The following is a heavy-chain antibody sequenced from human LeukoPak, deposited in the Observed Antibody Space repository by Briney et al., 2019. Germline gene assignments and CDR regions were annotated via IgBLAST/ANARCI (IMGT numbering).Heavy chain of an antibody. CDR3: ARVTAAALTYYYYMDV. V-gene: IGHV3-7*01. CDR1: GFTFSSYW. CDR2: IKQDGSEK. D-gene: IGHD6-13*01. J-gene: IGHJ6*03. Sequence: PGGSLRLSCAASGFTFSSYWMSWVRQAQGKGLEWVANIKQDGSEKYYVDSVKGRFTISRDNAKNSLYLQMNSLRAEDTAVYYCARVTAAALTYYYYMDVWGKGTTVTVSS.